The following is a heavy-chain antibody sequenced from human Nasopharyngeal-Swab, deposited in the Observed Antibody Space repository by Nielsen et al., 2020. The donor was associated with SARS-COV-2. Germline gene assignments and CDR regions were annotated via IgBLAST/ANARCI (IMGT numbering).Heavy chain of an antibody. CDR2: IYHSGST. CDR3: ARSKKQQLTLVDY. D-gene: IGHD6-13*01. CDR1: GGSISSGGYS. J-gene: IGHJ4*02. V-gene: IGHV4-30-2*01. Sequence: SETLSLTCAVSGGSISSGGYSWSWIRQAPGKGLEWVGYIYHSGSTYYNPSLKSRVTISVDRSKNQFSLKLSSVTAADTAVYYCARSKKQQLTLVDYWGQGTLVTVSS.